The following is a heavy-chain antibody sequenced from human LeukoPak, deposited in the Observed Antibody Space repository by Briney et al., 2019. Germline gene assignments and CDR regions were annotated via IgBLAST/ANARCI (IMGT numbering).Heavy chain of an antibody. CDR1: GFTFGDYA. Sequence: GGSLRLSCTASGFTFGDYAMSWVRQAPGKGLEWVGFIRSKAYGGTTEYAASVKGRFTISRDDSKSIAYLQMNSLKTEDTAVYYCCRERSPPEARYYYYYYYMDVWGKGTTVTVSS. D-gene: IGHD1-14*01. V-gene: IGHV3-49*04. CDR2: IRSKAYGGTT. CDR3: CRERSPPEARYYYYYYYMDV. J-gene: IGHJ6*03.